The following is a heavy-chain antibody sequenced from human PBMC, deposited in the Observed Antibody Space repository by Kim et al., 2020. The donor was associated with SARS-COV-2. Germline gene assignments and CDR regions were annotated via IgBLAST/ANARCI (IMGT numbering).Heavy chain of an antibody. Sequence: GGSLRLSCAASGFTFSSYAMHWVRQAPGKGLEWVAVISYDGSNKYYADSVKGRFTISRDNSKNTLYLQMNSLRAEDTAVYYCARDISGDSSGYYSGSFDYWGQGTLVTVSS. CDR1: GFTFSSYA. CDR3: ARDISGDSSGYYSGSFDY. CDR2: ISYDGSNK. J-gene: IGHJ4*02. D-gene: IGHD3-22*01. V-gene: IGHV3-30*04.